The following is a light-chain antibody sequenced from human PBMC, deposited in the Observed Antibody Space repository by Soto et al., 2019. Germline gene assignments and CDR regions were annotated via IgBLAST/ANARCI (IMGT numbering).Light chain of an antibody. CDR1: SSDVGGYNY. CDR2: DVS. CDR3: SSYTSSSTPNV. J-gene: IGLJ1*01. Sequence: QSALTQPASVSGSPGQSITISCTGTSSDVGGYNYVSWYQQHPGKAPKLMIYDVSNRPSGVSNRFSGSKSGNTASLTISGLKAEDEADYYCSSYTSSSTPNVFGTGTKLTVL. V-gene: IGLV2-14*01.